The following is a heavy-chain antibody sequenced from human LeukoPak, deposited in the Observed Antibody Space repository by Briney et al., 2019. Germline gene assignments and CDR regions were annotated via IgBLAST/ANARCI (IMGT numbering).Heavy chain of an antibody. V-gene: IGHV4-61*01. CDR3: AREVGIRDYYYGMDV. D-gene: IGHD1-1*01. CDR1: GGSVSSGSYY. J-gene: IGHJ6*02. CDR2: IYYSGST. Sequence: SETLSLTCTVSGGSVSSGSYYWSWIRQPPGKGLEWIGYIYYSGSTNYNPSLKSRVTISVDTSKTQFSLKLSSVTAAETAVYYCAREVGIRDYYYGMDVWGQGTTVTVSS.